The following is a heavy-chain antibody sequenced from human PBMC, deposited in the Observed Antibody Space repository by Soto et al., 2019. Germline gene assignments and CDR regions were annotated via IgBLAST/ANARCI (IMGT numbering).Heavy chain of an antibody. J-gene: IGHJ4*02. V-gene: IGHV4-59*01. D-gene: IGHD3-22*01. CDR1: GGSISGYY. Sequence: SETLSLTSAVSGGSISGYYWSWIRQPPGKGLEWIGYMYYSGSTNYNPSLKSRVTISVDTSKNQFSLNLTSVTAADTAVYYCARASSFDISAYVFEYWGQGTLVTVYS. CDR3: ARASSFDISAYVFEY. CDR2: MYYSGST.